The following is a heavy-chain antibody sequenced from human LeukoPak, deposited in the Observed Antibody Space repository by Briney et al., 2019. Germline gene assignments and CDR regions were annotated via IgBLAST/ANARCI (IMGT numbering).Heavy chain of an antibody. D-gene: IGHD6-6*01. CDR1: GFTFGSYW. CDR2: ISYDGSNK. V-gene: IGHV3-30*03. CDR3: ARTSGESTAALRAPFDY. J-gene: IGHJ4*02. Sequence: GGSLRLSCAASGFTFGSYWVSWVRQAPGKGLEWVAVISYDGSNKYYADSVKGRFTISRDNAKNSLYLQMDSLRAEDAAVYYCARTSGESTAALRAPFDYWGQGTLATVSS.